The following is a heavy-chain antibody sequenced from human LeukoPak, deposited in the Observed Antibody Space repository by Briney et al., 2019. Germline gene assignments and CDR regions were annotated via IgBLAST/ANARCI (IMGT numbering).Heavy chain of an antibody. CDR2: VSVSSGST. V-gene: IGHV3-23*01. CDR1: GFTFSRYA. Sequence: GGSLRLSCAASGFTFSRYALNWARQAPGKGLEWVSTVSVSSGSTYYADSVKGRFTISRDNSENTLYLQMNSLRAEDTAVYYCAKDVKAGSGDCYFDYWGQGTLVTVSS. J-gene: IGHJ4*02. D-gene: IGHD2-21*01. CDR3: AKDVKAGSGDCYFDY.